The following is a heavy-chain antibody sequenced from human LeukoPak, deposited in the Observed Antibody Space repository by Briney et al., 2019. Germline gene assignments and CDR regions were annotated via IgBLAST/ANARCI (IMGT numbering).Heavy chain of an antibody. CDR2: ISYDGSNK. J-gene: IGHJ6*02. D-gene: IGHD3-10*01. V-gene: IGHV3-30*18. CDR1: GFTFSSYG. CDR3: AKSLYYYGSGSYDYYGMDV. Sequence: PGGSLRLSCAASGFTFSSYGMHWVRQAPGKGLEWVAVISYDGSNKYYADSVKGRFTISRDNSKNTLYLQMNSLRAEDTAVYYCAKSLYYYGSGSYDYYGMDVWGQGTTVTVSS.